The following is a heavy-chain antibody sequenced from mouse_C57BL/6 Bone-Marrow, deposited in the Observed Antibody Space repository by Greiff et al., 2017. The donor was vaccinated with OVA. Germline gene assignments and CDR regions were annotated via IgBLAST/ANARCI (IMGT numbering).Heavy chain of an antibody. J-gene: IGHJ2*01. CDR2: IYPRDGST. CDR3: ARFYGNYSCYFDY. Sequence: QVQLKESGPELVKPGASVKLSCKASGYTFTSYDINWVKQRPGPGLEWIGWIYPRDGSTKYNEKFKGKATLTVDTSSSTAYMELHSLTSEDSAVYFCARFYGNYSCYFDYWGQGTTLTVSS. CDR1: GYTFTSYD. V-gene: IGHV1-85*01. D-gene: IGHD2-1*01.